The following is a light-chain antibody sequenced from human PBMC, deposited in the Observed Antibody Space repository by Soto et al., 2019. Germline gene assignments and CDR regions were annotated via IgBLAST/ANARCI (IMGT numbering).Light chain of an antibody. CDR2: DAS. V-gene: IGKV3-11*01. CDR3: QECSNWPPAIT. Sequence: EIVLTQSPATLSSSPGERATLSCRASQSVSSYLAWYQQKPGQAPRLLIYDASIRATGIPARFSGSGAGTAFTLTISSLETEDFAVYDCQECSNWPPAITVGGGTKVEIK. J-gene: IGKJ4*01. CDR1: QSVSSY.